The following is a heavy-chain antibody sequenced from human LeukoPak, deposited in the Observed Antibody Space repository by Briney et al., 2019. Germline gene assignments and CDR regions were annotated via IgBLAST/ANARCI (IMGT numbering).Heavy chain of an antibody. CDR3: ARYYYDRSAGPFDY. J-gene: IGHJ4*02. CDR1: GYSFSDYW. Sequence: GESLRISCKGSGYSFSDYWIGWVRQMSGKGLEWMGIIYPGDSDIRYSPSFQGQVTISADKSITTAYLQWSSLKASDTAMYYCARYYYDRSAGPFDYWGQGTLVTVSS. CDR2: IYPGDSDI. D-gene: IGHD3-22*01. V-gene: IGHV5-51*01.